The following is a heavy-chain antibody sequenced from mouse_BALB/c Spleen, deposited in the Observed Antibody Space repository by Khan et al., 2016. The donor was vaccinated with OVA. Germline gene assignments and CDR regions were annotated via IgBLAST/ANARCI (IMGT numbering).Heavy chain of an antibody. CDR1: GFTFSSFG. V-gene: IGHV5-17*02. J-gene: IGHJ2*01. CDR3: ERGNGAN. CDR2: INSGSSTI. Sequence: EVELVESGGGLVQPGGSRKLSCAASGFTFSSFGMHWVRQAPEKGLEWVAYINSGSSTIYYADPVKGRFTISRDNPKNTLFLQKNSLRTEDTAMYYWERGNGANWGKGTTRTGSS.